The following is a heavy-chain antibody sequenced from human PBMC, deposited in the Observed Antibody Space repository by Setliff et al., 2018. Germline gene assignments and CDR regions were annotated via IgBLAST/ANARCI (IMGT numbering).Heavy chain of an antibody. CDR3: ARDHYDSSGPLDFDI. V-gene: IGHV4-61*09. CDR1: GGSISSGSYY. D-gene: IGHD3-22*01. Sequence: NPSETLSLTCTVSGGSISSGSYYWSWIRQPAGKGLEWIGHIYTSGSTNYNPSLKSRVTISVDTSKNQFSLKLSSVTAADTAVYYCARDHYDSSGPLDFDIWGQGTMVTVS. CDR2: IYTSGST. J-gene: IGHJ3*02.